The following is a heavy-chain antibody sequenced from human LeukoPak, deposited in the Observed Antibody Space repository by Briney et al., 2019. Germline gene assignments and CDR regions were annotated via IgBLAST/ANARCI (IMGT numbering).Heavy chain of an antibody. D-gene: IGHD2-2*01. Sequence: PSETLSLTCTVSGGSISSGGYYWSWIRQHPGKGLEWIGYIYYSGSTYYNPSLKSRVTISVDTSKNQFSLKLSSVTAADTAVYYCARVRRYCSSTSCQGFDYWGQGTLVTVSS. CDR1: GGSISSGGYY. CDR3: ARVRRYCSSTSCQGFDY. CDR2: IYYSGST. J-gene: IGHJ4*02. V-gene: IGHV4-31*03.